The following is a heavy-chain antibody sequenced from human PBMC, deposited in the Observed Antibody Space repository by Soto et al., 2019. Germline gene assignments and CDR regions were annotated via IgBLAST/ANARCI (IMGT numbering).Heavy chain of an antibody. CDR3: AKAYRYDFWRPYYFDY. J-gene: IGHJ4*02. D-gene: IGHD3-3*01. Sequence: PGGSPRLSCAASGFTFDDYAMHWGRQAPGKGLGWVSGISWNSGSIGYADSVKGRFTISRDNAKNSLYLQMNSLRAEDTALYYCAKAYRYDFWRPYYFDYCGQGTLVTVSS. V-gene: IGHV3-9*01. CDR2: ISWNSGSI. CDR1: GFTFDDYA.